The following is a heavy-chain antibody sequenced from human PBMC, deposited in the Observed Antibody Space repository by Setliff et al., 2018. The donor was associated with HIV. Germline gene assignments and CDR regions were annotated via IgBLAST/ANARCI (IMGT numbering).Heavy chain of an antibody. V-gene: IGHV4-39*01. D-gene: IGHD5-18*01. Sequence: SETLSLTCTVSGGSISSSNYYWGWIRQPPGKGLEYIGSMHYSGSTYYNPSLKSRVTISVDTSKNQFSLKLSSVTATDTAVYYCARHAIVDTAGRGFDYWGQGTLVTVSS. CDR2: MHYSGST. CDR1: GGSISSSNYY. J-gene: IGHJ4*02. CDR3: ARHAIVDTAGRGFDY.